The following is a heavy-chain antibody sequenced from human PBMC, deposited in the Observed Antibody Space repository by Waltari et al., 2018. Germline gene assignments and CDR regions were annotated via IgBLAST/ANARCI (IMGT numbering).Heavy chain of an antibody. CDR2: TYYRSKWYN. Sequence: QVQLQQSGPGLVKPSQTLSLTCAISGDSVSSNSAAWNWIRQSPSRGLEWLGRTYYRSKWYNDYAVSVKSRMTINPDTTKNQFSLQLNSVTPEDTALYYWAKDINPPQWGLRGCSFDLWGRGTLVTVSS. V-gene: IGHV6-1*01. D-gene: IGHD4-17*01. CDR3: AKDINPPQWGLRGCSFDL. J-gene: IGHJ2*01. CDR1: GDSVSSNSAA.